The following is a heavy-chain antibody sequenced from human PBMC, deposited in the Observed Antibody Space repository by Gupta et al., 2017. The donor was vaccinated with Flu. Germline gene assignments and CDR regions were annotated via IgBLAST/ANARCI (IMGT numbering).Heavy chain of an antibody. CDR2: VSADNRKT. J-gene: IGHJ5*02. V-gene: IGHV1-18*01. D-gene: IGHD6-13*01. CDR1: VYNGSNYV. Sequence: SVYNGSNYVINWVRQAPGQGLEWMGWVSADNRKTVYAQKFLGRVTMTTDTFTNTAYMELGSLRSDDTAVYDGAWDLATAEPWGQGTLVTVS. CDR3: AWDLATAEP.